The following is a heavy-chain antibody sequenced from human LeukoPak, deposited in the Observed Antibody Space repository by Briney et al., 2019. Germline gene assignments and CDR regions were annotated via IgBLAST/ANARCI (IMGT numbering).Heavy chain of an antibody. Sequence: GGSLRLSCAASRFTFSSYTMNWVRQAPGKGLEWVSSISSSSSYIYYADSVKGRFTISRDNAENSLYLQMNSLRAEDTAVYYCATIGGSTSSVDYWGQGTLVTVSS. CDR1: RFTFSSYT. CDR2: ISSSSSYI. V-gene: IGHV3-21*01. J-gene: IGHJ4*02. D-gene: IGHD2-2*01. CDR3: ATIGGSTSSVDY.